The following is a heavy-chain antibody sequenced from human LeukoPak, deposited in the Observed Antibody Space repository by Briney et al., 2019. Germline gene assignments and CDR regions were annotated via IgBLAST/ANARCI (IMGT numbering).Heavy chain of an antibody. J-gene: IGHJ6*03. CDR2: ISSSGSTI. Sequence: PGGSLRLSCAASGFTFSSYEMNWVRQAPGKGLEWVSYISSSGSTIYYADSVKGRFTISRDNAKNSLYLQMNSLRAEDTAVYYCASNYYDSSGQDHYYYYYYMDVWGKGTTVTVSS. CDR1: GFTFSSYE. V-gene: IGHV3-48*03. CDR3: ASNYYDSSGQDHYYYYYYMDV. D-gene: IGHD3-22*01.